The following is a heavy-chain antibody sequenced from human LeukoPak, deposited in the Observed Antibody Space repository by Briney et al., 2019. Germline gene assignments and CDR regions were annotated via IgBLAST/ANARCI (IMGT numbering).Heavy chain of an antibody. CDR3: ASFDGDYVGY. Sequence: SETLSLTCAVYGGSFSGYYWSWIRQPPGKGLEWIGEINHSGSTNYNPSLKSRVTISVDTSKNQFSLKLSSVTAADTAVYYCASFDGDYVGYWGQGTLVTVSS. D-gene: IGHD3-9*01. CDR1: GGSFSGYY. V-gene: IGHV4-34*01. CDR2: INHSGST. J-gene: IGHJ4*02.